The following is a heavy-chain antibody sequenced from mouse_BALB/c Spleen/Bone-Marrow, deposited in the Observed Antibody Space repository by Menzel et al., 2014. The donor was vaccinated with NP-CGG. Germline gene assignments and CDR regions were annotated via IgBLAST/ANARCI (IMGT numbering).Heavy chain of an antibody. J-gene: IGHJ4*01. CDR1: GYSFTDFI. CDR3: TRSEGMDY. CDR2: INPYSGTT. V-gene: IGHV1-39*01. Sequence: EVQRVESGPELVKPGTSVKISCKASGYSFTDFIMVWVKQSHGKSLEWIGNINPYSGTTTYNLKFKGKATLTVDKSSSTAYMQLSSLTSEDSAVYYCTRSEGMDYWGQGTSVTVSS.